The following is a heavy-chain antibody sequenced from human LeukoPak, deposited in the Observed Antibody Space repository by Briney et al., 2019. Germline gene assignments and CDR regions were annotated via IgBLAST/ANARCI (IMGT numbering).Heavy chain of an antibody. J-gene: IGHJ3*02. CDR3: ARYCSSTSCYTPSDVYDI. CDR1: GFTFSDYY. V-gene: IGHV3-11*04. D-gene: IGHD2-2*02. Sequence: GGSLRLSCAPSGFTFSDYYMSWIRQAPGRGRDWLSYISSSGYTIYYADSVKGRFTISRDNANNSLYLQMNSLRAEDTAVYYCARYCSSTSCYTPSDVYDIWGQGTMVTVSS. CDR2: ISSSGYTI.